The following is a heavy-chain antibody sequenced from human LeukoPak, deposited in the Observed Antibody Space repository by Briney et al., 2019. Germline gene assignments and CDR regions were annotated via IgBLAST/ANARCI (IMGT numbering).Heavy chain of an antibody. D-gene: IGHD3-22*01. J-gene: IGHJ4*02. Sequence: ASVKVSCKASGYTFTGYYMHWVRQAPGQGLEWMGWINPNSGGTNYAQKFQGRVTMTRNTSINTAYMELSRLRSDDTAVYYCARSSGYYYFDYWGQGTLVTVSS. V-gene: IGHV1-2*02. CDR3: ARSSGYYYFDY. CDR1: GYTFTGYY. CDR2: INPNSGGT.